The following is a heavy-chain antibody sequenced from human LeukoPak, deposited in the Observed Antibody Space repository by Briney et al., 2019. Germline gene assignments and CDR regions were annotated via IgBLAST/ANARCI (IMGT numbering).Heavy chain of an antibody. Sequence: GGSLRLSCTASGFTFGDYAMSWVRQAPGKGLEWVGFIRSKAYGGTTEYAASVKGRFTISRDDSKSIAYLQMNSLKTEDTAVYYCTRDSGSYFVYWLDPWGQGTLVTVSS. D-gene: IGHD1-26*01. CDR1: GFTFGDYA. CDR3: TRDSGSYFVYWLDP. J-gene: IGHJ5*02. V-gene: IGHV3-49*04. CDR2: IRSKAYGGTT.